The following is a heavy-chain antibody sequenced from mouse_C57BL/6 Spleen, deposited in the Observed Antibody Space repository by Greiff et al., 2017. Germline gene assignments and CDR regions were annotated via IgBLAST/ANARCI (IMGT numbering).Heavy chain of an antibody. Sequence: EVQLQQSGPGMVKPSQSLSLTCTVTGYSITSGYDWHWIRHFPGNKLEWMGYISYSGSTNYNPSLKSRISITHDTSKNHFFLKLNSVTTEDTATYYCARGVDSNYPAWFAYWGQGTLVTVSA. J-gene: IGHJ3*01. D-gene: IGHD2-5*01. CDR3: ARGVDSNYPAWFAY. CDR2: ISYSGST. CDR1: GYSITSGYD. V-gene: IGHV3-1*01.